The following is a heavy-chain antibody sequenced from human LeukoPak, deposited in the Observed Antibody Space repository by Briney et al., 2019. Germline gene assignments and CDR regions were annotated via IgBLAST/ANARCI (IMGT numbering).Heavy chain of an antibody. Sequence: KGGESLKISCKGSGYTFTRYWIGWVRQMPGKGLEWMGIIYCGDSDTRYSPSFQGQVTISADKSISTAYLQWSSLKASDTAMYYCARSKSYYYNGMDVWGHGTTVTVSS. V-gene: IGHV5-51*01. J-gene: IGHJ6*02. D-gene: IGHD3-3*01. CDR3: ARSKSYYYNGMDV. CDR2: IYCGDSDT. CDR1: GYTFTRYW.